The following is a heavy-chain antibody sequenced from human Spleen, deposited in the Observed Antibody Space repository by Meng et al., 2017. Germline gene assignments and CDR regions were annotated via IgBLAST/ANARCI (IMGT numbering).Heavy chain of an antibody. J-gene: IGHJ4*02. V-gene: IGHV3-74*01. CDR2: INSDGTST. CDR3: ARGDTSSYFPDY. D-gene: IGHD3-22*01. CDR1: GFTFSTYW. Sequence: GGSLRLSCAASGFTFSTYWMHWVRQAPGKGLVWVSRINSDGTSTSYADSVRGRFTISRDNAENTLYLQINSLRAEDTAVYYCARGDTSSYFPDYWGQGTLVTVSS.